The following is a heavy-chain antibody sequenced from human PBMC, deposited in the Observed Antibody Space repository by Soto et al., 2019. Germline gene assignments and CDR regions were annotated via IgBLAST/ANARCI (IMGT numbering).Heavy chain of an antibody. J-gene: IGHJ4*02. D-gene: IGHD3-3*01. CDR1: GGSFSGYY. CDR2: INHSGST. Sequence: SETLSLTCAVYGGSFSGYYWSWIRQPPGKGLEWIGEINHSGSTNYNPSLKSRVTISVDTSKNQFSLKLSSVTAADTAVYYCARGRITIFGVVIDYWGQGTLVTVS. CDR3: ARGRITIFGVVIDY. V-gene: IGHV4-34*01.